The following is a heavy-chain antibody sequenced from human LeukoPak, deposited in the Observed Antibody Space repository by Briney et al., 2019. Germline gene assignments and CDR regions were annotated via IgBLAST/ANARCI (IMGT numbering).Heavy chain of an antibody. Sequence: GASVKVSCKVSGYTLTELSMHWVRQAPGKGLEWMGGFDPEDGETIYAQKFQGRVTMTEDTSTDTAYMELNSLRSDDTAVYYCATINDEYQLLFDYWGQGTLVTVSS. CDR3: ATINDEYQLLFDY. CDR2: FDPEDGET. CDR1: GYTLTELS. V-gene: IGHV1-24*01. D-gene: IGHD2-2*01. J-gene: IGHJ4*02.